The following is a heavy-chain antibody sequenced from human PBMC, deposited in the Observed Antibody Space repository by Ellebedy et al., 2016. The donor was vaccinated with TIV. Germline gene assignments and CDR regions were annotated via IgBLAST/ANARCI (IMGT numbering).Heavy chain of an antibody. J-gene: IGHJ2*01. CDR2: ISAHNGNT. CDR1: GYTFTSYG. CDR3: ARDPPRTGDSYFDL. D-gene: IGHD1-1*01. Sequence: ASVKVSCKASGYTFTSYGISWVRQAPGQGLEWMGWISAHNGNTNYAQKFQGRVTMTRDTSISTAYMDLSRLRSDDTAVYYCARDPPRTGDSYFDLWGRGTLVTVSS. V-gene: IGHV1-18*04.